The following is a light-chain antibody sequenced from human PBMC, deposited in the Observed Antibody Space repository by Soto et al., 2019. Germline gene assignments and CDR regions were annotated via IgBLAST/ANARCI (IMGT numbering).Light chain of an antibody. CDR2: DVP. CDR3: NSYTSKNTYV. CDR1: SSDVGAFNY. V-gene: IGLV2-14*03. Sequence: QSVLTQPASVSGSPGQAITISCSGTSSDVGAFNYVSWYQQHPGKAPKLMIYDVPNRPSGVSNRFSGSKSGNKASLTISGLRAEDAADYYCNSYTSKNTYVLGTATKVTVL. J-gene: IGLJ1*01.